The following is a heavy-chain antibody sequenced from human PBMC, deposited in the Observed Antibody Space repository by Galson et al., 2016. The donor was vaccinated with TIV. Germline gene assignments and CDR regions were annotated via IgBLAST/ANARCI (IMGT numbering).Heavy chain of an antibody. CDR3: ARGSGTIFVLVRPIDY. CDR2: IYPPDPDT. CDR1: GCSFSPYW. V-gene: IGHV5-51*01. D-gene: IGHD3-3*01. J-gene: IGHJ4*02. Sequence: QSAAAVTKPGESLKISSKGSGCSFSPYWPAWVRQMPGKVLERMGNIYPPDPDTKYTPSFHGPVTISADKSITTTYLHWTSLKASDTAMYYCARGSGTIFVLVRPIDYWGQGTLVTVSS.